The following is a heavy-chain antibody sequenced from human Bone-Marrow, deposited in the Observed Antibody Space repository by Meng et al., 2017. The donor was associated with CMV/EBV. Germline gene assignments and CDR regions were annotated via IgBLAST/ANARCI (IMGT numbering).Heavy chain of an antibody. J-gene: IGHJ6*02. Sequence: ASVKVSCKASGYTFTSYDINWVRQATGQGLEWMGWMNPNSGNTGYAQKFQGRVTITRNTSISTAYMELSSLRSEDTAVYYCARAKLRFLEWLLMSRYGMDVWGQGTTVTVSS. CDR2: MNPNSGNT. CDR1: GYTFTSYD. CDR3: ARAKLRFLEWLLMSRYGMDV. D-gene: IGHD3-3*01. V-gene: IGHV1-8*03.